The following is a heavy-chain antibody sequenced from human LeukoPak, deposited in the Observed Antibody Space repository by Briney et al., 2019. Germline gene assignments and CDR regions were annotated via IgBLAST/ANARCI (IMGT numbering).Heavy chain of an antibody. Sequence: SETLSLTCTVSGGSTSSSSFYWGWIRQPPGKGLECIVRISYSGRTYYNPSLQSRVTISVDTSKNQFSLRLSSVTAADTAVYYCARLRAYYYDSSGYYNFDFWGQGTLVTVSS. V-gene: IGHV4-39*01. CDR2: ISYSGRT. D-gene: IGHD3-22*01. CDR1: GGSTSSSSFY. J-gene: IGHJ4*02. CDR3: ARLRAYYYDSSGYYNFDF.